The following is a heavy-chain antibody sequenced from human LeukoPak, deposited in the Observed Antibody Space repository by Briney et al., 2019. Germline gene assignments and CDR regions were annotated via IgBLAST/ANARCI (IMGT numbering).Heavy chain of an antibody. J-gene: IGHJ4*02. CDR3: VRLRRSNDRSGYYYYYDY. Sequence: GGSLRLSCAASGYTFSDFSVNWVRQAPGKGLEWVSSISVRSNYRYYADSVRGRFTISRDDARDSLFLQMNSLRAEDTAVYFCVRLRRSNDRSGYYYYYDYWGQGTLVTVSS. CDR1: GYTFSDFS. CDR2: ISVRSNYR. V-gene: IGHV3-21*01. D-gene: IGHD3-22*01.